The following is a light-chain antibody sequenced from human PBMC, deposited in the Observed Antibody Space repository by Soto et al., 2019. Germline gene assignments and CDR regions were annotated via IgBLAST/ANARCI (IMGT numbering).Light chain of an antibody. CDR3: SSYTSRSTLV. CDR1: SSDVGGYNY. Sequence: QSVLTRPASVSGSPGQSITISCTGTSSDVGGYNYVSWYQQHPGKAPKLMIYDVSNRPSGVSNRFSGSKSGNTASLTISGLQAEDEADYYCSSYTSRSTLVFGGGTKLTVL. V-gene: IGLV2-14*01. CDR2: DVS. J-gene: IGLJ2*01.